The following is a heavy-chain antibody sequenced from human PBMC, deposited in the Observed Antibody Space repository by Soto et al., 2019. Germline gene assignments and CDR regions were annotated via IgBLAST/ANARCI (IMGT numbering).Heavy chain of an antibody. D-gene: IGHD3-16*01. CDR1: GGSVGSADYF. V-gene: IGHV4-30-4*01. Sequence: QVQLQESGPRLVRPSETLSLISTVSGGSVGSADYFWGWIRQPPGKGLEWIGYIYYSGGTYYSPSLKSRLTISLVTSKNQVSLRLTSVTAADTAVYYCVRLGASVSKYVESWGQGTLVTVSS. CDR2: IYYSGGT. J-gene: IGHJ4*02. CDR3: VRLGASVSKYVES.